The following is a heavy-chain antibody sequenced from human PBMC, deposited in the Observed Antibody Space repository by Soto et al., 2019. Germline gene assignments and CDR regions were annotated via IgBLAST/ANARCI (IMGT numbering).Heavy chain of an antibody. V-gene: IGHV4-30-2*01. CDR1: GGSISSGGYS. D-gene: IGHD3-22*01. J-gene: IGHJ4*02. CDR3: ARESVDSSGNYYFDY. Sequence: SETLSLTCAVSGGSISSGGYSWSWIRQPPGKGLEWIGYIYHSGSTYYNPSLKSRVTISVDRSKNQFSLKLSSVTAADTAVYYCARESVDSSGNYYFDYWGQGTLVTVSS. CDR2: IYHSGST.